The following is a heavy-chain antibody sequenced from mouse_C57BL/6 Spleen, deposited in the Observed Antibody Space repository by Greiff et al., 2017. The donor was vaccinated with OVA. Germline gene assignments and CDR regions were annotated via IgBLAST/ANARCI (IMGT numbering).Heavy chain of an antibody. V-gene: IGHV1-81*01. D-gene: IGHD4-1*02. CDR3: ARAGGNFGDD. CDR2: IYPRSGNT. J-gene: IGHJ2*01. Sequence: VQLQQSGAELARPGASVKLSCKASGYTFTSYGISWVKQRTGQGLEWIGEIYPRSGNTYYNEKFKGKATLTADKSSSTAYMELRSLTSEDSAVYFCARAGGNFGDDWGQGTTLTVSS. CDR1: GYTFTSYG.